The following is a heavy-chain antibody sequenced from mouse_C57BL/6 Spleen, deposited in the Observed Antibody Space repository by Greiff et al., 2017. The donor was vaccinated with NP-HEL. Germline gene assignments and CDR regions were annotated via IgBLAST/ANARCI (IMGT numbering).Heavy chain of an antibody. CDR2: ISYDGSN. J-gene: IGHJ2*01. V-gene: IGHV3-6*01. Sequence: VQLQQSGPGLVKPSQSLSLTCSVTGYSITSGYYWNWIRQFPGNKLEWMGYISYDGSNNYNPSLKNRISITRDTSKNQFFLKLNSVTTEDTATYYCARDMGQGYFDYWGQGTTLTVSS. CDR3: ARDMGQGYFDY. CDR1: GYSITSGYY. D-gene: IGHD3-3*01.